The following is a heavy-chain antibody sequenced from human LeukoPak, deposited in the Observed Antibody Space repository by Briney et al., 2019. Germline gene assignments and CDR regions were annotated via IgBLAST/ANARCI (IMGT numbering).Heavy chain of an antibody. CDR2: IYYSGST. Sequence: PSETLSLTCTVSGGSISSYYWSWTRQPPGKGLEWIGYIYYSGSTNYNPSLKSRVTISVDTSKNQFSLKLSSVTAADTAVYYCAGGITGTTWRGRYWYFDLWGRGTLVTVSS. CDR1: GGSISSYY. CDR3: AGGITGTTWRGRYWYFDL. V-gene: IGHV4-59*01. D-gene: IGHD1-7*01. J-gene: IGHJ2*01.